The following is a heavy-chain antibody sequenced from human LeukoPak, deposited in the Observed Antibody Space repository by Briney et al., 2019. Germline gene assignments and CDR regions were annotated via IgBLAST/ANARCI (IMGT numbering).Heavy chain of an antibody. D-gene: IGHD6-19*01. J-gene: IGHJ4*02. Sequence: PGGSLRLSCAASRFIFSGYAMSWVRQAPGKGLEWVSAINGSGGNTYYADAVRGRFTISRDNSKNTLYLQMSSLRGDDTAIYYCAKAVDGTGWYVFDYWGQGTLVTVSS. V-gene: IGHV3-23*01. CDR3: AKAVDGTGWYVFDY. CDR1: RFIFSGYA. CDR2: INGSGGNT.